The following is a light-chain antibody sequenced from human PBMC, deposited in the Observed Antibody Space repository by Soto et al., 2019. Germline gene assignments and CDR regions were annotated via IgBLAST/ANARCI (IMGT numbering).Light chain of an antibody. CDR1: QSVSSSY. J-gene: IGKJ4*01. V-gene: IGKV3-20*01. Sequence: EIVLTQSPGTLSLSPGERATLSCRASQSVSSSYLAWYQQKPGQAPRLLIYGASSMATGIPDRFSGSGSGTDFTLTSSRLEPEDFAVYYCQQYGSSPLTFGGGTKVEIK. CDR2: GAS. CDR3: QQYGSSPLT.